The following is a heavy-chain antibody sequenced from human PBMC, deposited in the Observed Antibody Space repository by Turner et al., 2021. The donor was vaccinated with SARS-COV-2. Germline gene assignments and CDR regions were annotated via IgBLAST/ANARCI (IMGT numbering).Heavy chain of an antibody. J-gene: IGHJ5*02. CDR1: GGSISSSSYY. D-gene: IGHD6-13*01. Sequence: QLQLQESGPGLVKPSETLSLTCTVSGGSISSSSYYWGWIRRPPGKGLEWIGSIYYSGSTYYNPSLKSRVTISVDTSKNHFSLKLSSVTAADTALYYCARHWEVAAAAYLARFDPWGQGTLVTVSS. CDR2: IYYSGST. CDR3: ARHWEVAAAAYLARFDP. V-gene: IGHV4-39*01.